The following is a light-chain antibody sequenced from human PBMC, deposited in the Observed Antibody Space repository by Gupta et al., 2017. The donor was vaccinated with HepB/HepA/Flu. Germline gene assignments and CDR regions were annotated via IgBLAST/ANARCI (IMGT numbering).Light chain of an antibody. V-gene: IGKV3-15*01. J-gene: IGKJ1*01. CDR1: QSISSN. CDR2: GAS. CDR3: QQDSDSQT. Sequence: EIVMTQSQATLSVSPGERATLSCRASQSISSNLAWYQQKPGQAPRLLIYGASTRATGVPVRFSGSGAGKEFTLTISSLQSEDFAVYYCQQDSDSQTFGRGTKVEIK.